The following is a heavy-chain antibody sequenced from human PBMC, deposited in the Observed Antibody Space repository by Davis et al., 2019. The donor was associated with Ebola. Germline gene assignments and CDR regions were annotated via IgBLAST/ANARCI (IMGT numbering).Heavy chain of an antibody. D-gene: IGHD2-21*02. J-gene: IGHJ4*02. CDR3: ARESGVTLDY. V-gene: IGHV1-18*01. CDR1: GYTFTSYG. CDR2: ISVYNGNI. Sequence: AASVKVSCKASGYTFTSYGISWVRQAPGQGLEWMGWISVYNGNINYAQKLQGRVTMTTDTSTSTAYMELRSLRSDDTAVYYCARESGVTLDYWGQGTLVTVSS.